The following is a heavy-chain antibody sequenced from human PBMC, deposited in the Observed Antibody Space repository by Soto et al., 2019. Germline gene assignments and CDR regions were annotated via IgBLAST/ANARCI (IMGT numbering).Heavy chain of an antibody. CDR3: AKDPREDNCTNGVCYYYYYGMDV. D-gene: IGHD2-8*01. V-gene: IGHV3-23*01. CDR1: GFTFSSYA. J-gene: IGHJ6*02. CDR2: ISGSGGST. Sequence: GGSLRLSCAASGFTFSSYAMSWVRQAPGKGLEWVSAISGSGGSTYYADSVKGRFTISRDNSKNTLYLQMNSLRAEDTAVYYCAKDPREDNCTNGVCYYYYYGMDVWGQGTTVTVSS.